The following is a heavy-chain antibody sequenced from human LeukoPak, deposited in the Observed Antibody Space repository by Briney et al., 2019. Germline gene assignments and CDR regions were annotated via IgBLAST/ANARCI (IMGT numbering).Heavy chain of an antibody. D-gene: IGHD6-19*01. V-gene: IGHV1-2*02. Sequence: ASVKVSCKASGYTFTGYYMHWVRQAPGQGLEWMGWINPNSGGTNYAQKLQGRVTMTRDTSISTAYMELSRLRSDDTAVYYCARAFGYSSGWPFDYWGQGTLVTVSS. J-gene: IGHJ4*02. CDR2: INPNSGGT. CDR3: ARAFGYSSGWPFDY. CDR1: GYTFTGYY.